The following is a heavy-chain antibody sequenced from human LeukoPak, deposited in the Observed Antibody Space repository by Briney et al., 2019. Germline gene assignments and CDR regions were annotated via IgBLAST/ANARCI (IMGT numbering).Heavy chain of an antibody. CDR3: ARGVNYDFWSGYSSYYFDY. V-gene: IGHV3-53*01. CDR1: GFTVSNNY. J-gene: IGHJ4*02. Sequence: PGGSLRLSCAASGFTVSNNYMSWVRQAPGKGLEWVSVIYSGGSTYYADSVKGRFTISRDNSKNTLYLQMNSLRAEDTAVYYCARGVNYDFWSGYSSYYFDYWGPGTLVTVSS. D-gene: IGHD3-3*01. CDR2: IYSGGST.